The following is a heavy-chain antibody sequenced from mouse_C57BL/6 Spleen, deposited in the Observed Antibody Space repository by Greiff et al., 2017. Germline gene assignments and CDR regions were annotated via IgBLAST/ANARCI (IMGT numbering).Heavy chain of an antibody. CDR2: ISSGGSYT. V-gene: IGHV5-6*02. D-gene: IGHD6-1*01. CDR3: ARATDY. Sequence: EVMLVESGGDLVKPGGSLKLSCAASGFTFSSYGMSWVRQTPDKRLEWVATISSGGSYTYYPDSVKGRFTISRDNAKNTLYLQMSSLKSEDTAMYCCARATDYWGQGTTLTVSS. J-gene: IGHJ2*01. CDR1: GFTFSSYG.